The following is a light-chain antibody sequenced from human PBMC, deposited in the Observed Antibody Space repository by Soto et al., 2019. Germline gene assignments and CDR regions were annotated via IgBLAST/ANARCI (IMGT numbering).Light chain of an antibody. V-gene: IGLV2-14*01. CDR3: SSYTSSSTLVV. J-gene: IGLJ1*01. CDR1: SSDVGGYNY. CDR2: DVS. Sequence: QSVLSQPASVSGSLGLSITISCTETSSDVGGYNYVSWYQQHPGKAPKLMIYDVSNRPSGVSNRFSGSKSGNTASLTISGLQAEDEADYYCSSYTSSSTLVVFGTGTKVTVL.